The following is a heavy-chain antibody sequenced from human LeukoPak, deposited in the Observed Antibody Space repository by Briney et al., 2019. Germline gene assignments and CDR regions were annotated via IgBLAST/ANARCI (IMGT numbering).Heavy chain of an antibody. V-gene: IGHV4-39*07. CDR3: AKDLSTGIAAASDY. CDR2: IFYSGST. J-gene: IGHJ4*02. Sequence: SETLSLTCTVSGGSISTSNYYWGWIRQPPGKGLEWIGNIFYSGSTYYSPSLRSRVTISLDTSRNQFSLKLNSVTAADTAVYYCAKDLSTGIAAASDYWGQGTLVPVSS. D-gene: IGHD6-13*01. CDR1: GGSISTSNYY.